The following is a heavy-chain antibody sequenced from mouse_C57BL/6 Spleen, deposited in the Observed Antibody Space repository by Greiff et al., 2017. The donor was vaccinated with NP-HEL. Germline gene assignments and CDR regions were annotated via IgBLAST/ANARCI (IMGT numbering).Heavy chain of an antibody. V-gene: IGHV1-81*01. CDR3: ARTYYDYGAWFAD. CDR1: GYTFTSYG. CDR2: IYPRSGNT. J-gene: IGHJ3*01. D-gene: IGHD2-4*01. Sequence: VQLQESGAELARPGASVKLSCKASGYTFTSYGISWVKQRTGQGLEWIGEIYPRSGNTYYNEKFKGKATLTADKSSSTAYMELRSLTSEDSAVYLGARTYYDYGAWFADWGQGTLVTVSA.